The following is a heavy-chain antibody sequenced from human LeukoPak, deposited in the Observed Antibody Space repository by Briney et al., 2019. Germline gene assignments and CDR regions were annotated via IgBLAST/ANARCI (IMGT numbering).Heavy chain of an antibody. CDR3: ALRGDGAGY. D-gene: IGHD3-16*01. J-gene: IGHJ4*02. V-gene: IGHV3-53*01. CDR2: IYSGGST. CDR1: VFTVSSNY. Sequence: GGSLRLSCAASVFTVSSNYMSWVRQAPGKGLEWVSVIYSGGSTYYVDSVKGRFTISRDNSKNTLYLQMNSLRAEDAAVYYCALRGDGAGYWGQGTLVTVSS.